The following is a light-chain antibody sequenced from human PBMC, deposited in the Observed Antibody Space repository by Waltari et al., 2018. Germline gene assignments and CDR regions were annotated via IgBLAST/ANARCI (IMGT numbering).Light chain of an antibody. J-gene: IGLJ1*01. CDR1: QLGNKY. V-gene: IGLV3-1*01. Sequence: SYEMTQPPSVSVSPGQTASMACSGNQLGNKYVHWYQQRPGQSPLLVIYHDKKRPPGIPARFSASNSGNTATLTISGTQAVDEADYYCQTWDSNSYVFGTGTKLTVL. CDR3: QTWDSNSYV. CDR2: HDK.